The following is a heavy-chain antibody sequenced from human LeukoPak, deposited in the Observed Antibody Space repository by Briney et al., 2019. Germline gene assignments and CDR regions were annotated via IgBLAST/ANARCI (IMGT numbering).Heavy chain of an antibody. CDR3: IRDREHGFNLDY. CDR2: TYYRSKWYH. V-gene: IGHV6-1*01. CDR1: GDSVSSNTAA. J-gene: IGHJ4*02. D-gene: IGHD5-24*01. Sequence: SQTLSLTCAITGDSVSSNTAAWNWIRQSPSRGLEWLGGTYYRSKWYHDYAVSVKSRITINADTSKNQFSLQLNSVTPEDTAVYYCIRDREHGFNLDYWGRGTLVTVSS.